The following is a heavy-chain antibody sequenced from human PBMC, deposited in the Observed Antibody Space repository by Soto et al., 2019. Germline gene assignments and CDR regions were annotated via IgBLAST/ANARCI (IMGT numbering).Heavy chain of an antibody. Sequence: PGGSLRLSCVASGFPVSNYELNWVRQAPGKGVEWISHISDSGTITRYADSVKGRFTVSRDSATASLYLQTSSLGVGDAAVYFCVRQCDSLGGYFDCWGVGSLVTVSS. CDR1: GFPVSNYE. D-gene: IGHD2-21*01. J-gene: IGHJ4*01. V-gene: IGHV3-48*03. CDR3: VRQCDSLGGYFDC. CDR2: ISDSGTIT.